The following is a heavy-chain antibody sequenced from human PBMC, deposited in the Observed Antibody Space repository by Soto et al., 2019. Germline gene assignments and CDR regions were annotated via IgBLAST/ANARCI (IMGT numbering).Heavy chain of an antibody. D-gene: IGHD3-16*01. CDR1: GGSISSSSYY. V-gene: IGHV4-39*01. J-gene: IGHJ6*02. Sequence: QLQLQESGPGLVKPSETLSLTCTVSGGSISSSSYYWGWIRQPPGKGLEWIGSIYYSGSTYYNPSLKSRVTLSVDTSKNQFSLKLSSVTAADTAVYYCASSDLGTGEGKGYYYYYYGMDVWGQGTTVTVSS. CDR3: ASSDLGTGEGKGYYYYYYGMDV. CDR2: IYYSGST.